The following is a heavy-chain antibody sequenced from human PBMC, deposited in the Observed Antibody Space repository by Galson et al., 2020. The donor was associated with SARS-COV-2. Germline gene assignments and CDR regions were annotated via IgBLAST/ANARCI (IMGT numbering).Heavy chain of an antibody. CDR3: AKDLSAQVDYYYYYGMDV. D-gene: IGHD2-15*01. J-gene: IGHJ6*02. CDR1: GISFSSYG. Sequence: GESLKISCAASGISFSSYGMHWVRQTPGKGLEWVAVIWYDGTNKYYEDSVKGRFTISRDNSRNTVYLQINSLRAEDTGVYYCAKDLSAQVDYYYYYGMDVWGQGTTVTVSS. V-gene: IGHV3-33*06. CDR2: IWYDGTNK.